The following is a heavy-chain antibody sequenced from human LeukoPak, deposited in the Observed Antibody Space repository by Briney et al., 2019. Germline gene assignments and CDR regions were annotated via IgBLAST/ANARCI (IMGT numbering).Heavy chain of an antibody. CDR1: GYTFTSFG. V-gene: IGHV1-18*01. CDR3: ARDNLGFDS. J-gene: IGHJ4*02. CDR2: ISAYNGNT. Sequence: ASVKVSCKASGYTFTSFGIIWVRQAPGQGLEWMGWISAYNGNTNYAQKVQGRITMTTDRSTSTAYLELRSLRPDDTAVYYCARDNLGFDSWGQGTLVTVS. D-gene: IGHD7-27*01.